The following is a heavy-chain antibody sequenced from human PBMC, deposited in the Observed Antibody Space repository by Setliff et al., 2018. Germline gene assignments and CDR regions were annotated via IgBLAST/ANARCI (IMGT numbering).Heavy chain of an antibody. CDR3: ARHYGGGYKHFDY. Sequence: SETLSLTCTVSGGSISSGGYYWSWIRQHPGKGLEWIGYIYYSGSSYYNPSLKSRLTISVDTSKNLFSLKLSSVTTADTAVYYCARHYGGGYKHFDYWGQGTLVTVSS. D-gene: IGHD5-12*01. J-gene: IGHJ4*02. V-gene: IGHV4-39*01. CDR2: IYYSGSS. CDR1: GGSISSGGYY.